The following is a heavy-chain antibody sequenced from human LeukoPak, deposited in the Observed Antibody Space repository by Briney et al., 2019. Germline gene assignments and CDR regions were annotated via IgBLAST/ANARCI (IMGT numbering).Heavy chain of an antibody. Sequence: GGSLRLSCAASGFTFSSYSMNWVRQAPGEGLEWVSSISSSSSYIYYADSVKGRFTITRDNAKNSLYLQMNSLRAEDTAVYYCARDRRRWYFDYWGQGTLVTVSS. CDR2: ISSSSSYI. CDR1: GFTFSSYS. CDR3: ARDRRRWYFDY. V-gene: IGHV3-21*01. J-gene: IGHJ4*02. D-gene: IGHD2-15*01.